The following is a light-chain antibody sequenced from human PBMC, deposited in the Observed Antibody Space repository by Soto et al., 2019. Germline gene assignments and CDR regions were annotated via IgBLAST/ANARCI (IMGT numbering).Light chain of an antibody. CDR3: QQYKSYST. CDR1: QSISSW. CDR2: KAS. J-gene: IGKJ1*01. Sequence: DIQMTQSPSTLSASVGDRVTITCRASQSISSWLAWYQQKPGKAPKLLIYKASSLESGVPSRFSGSGSGTEFTLTISRLQPDDFATYYCQQYKSYSTFGQGTKVEIK. V-gene: IGKV1-5*03.